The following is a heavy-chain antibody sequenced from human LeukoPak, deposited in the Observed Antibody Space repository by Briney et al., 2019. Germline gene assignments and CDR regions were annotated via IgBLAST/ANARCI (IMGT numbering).Heavy chain of an antibody. Sequence: PGGSLRLSCAASGFTSSASAMHWVRQASGKGLEWVGRIRSKANSYATAYAASVKGRFTISRDDSKNTAYLQMNRLKTEDTAVYYCSRPSIAADYWGQGTLVTVSS. J-gene: IGHJ4*02. V-gene: IGHV3-73*01. CDR1: GFTSSASA. CDR3: SRPSIAADY. D-gene: IGHD6-13*01. CDR2: IRSKANSYAT.